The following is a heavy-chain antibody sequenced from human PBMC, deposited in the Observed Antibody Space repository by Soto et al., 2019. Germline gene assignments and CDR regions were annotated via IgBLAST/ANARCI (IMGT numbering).Heavy chain of an antibody. CDR3: ARGRVRGVHKAMYYYYGMDV. CDR1: GGSFSGYY. J-gene: IGHJ6*02. CDR2: INHSGST. D-gene: IGHD3-10*01. Sequence: KPSETLSLTCAVYGGSFSGYYWSWIRQPPGKGLEWIGEINHSGSTNYNPSLKSRVTISVDTSKNQFSLKLSSVTAADTAVYYCARGRVRGVHKAMYYYYGMDVWGQGTTVTVSS. V-gene: IGHV4-34*01.